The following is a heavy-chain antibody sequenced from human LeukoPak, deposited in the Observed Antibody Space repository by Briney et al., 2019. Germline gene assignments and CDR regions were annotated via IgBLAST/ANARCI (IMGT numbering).Heavy chain of an antibody. V-gene: IGHV3-66*01. CDR2: IYSGGST. Sequence: GGSLRLSCAASGFTVSSNYMSWVRQAPGKGLAWVSVIYSGGSTYHADSVKGRFTISRGNSKNTLYLQMHSLRAEDTAVYYCARDRIQIFGGGEGFAPWGQGTLVTVSS. CDR3: ARDRIQIFGGGEGFAP. J-gene: IGHJ5*02. CDR1: GFTVSSNY. D-gene: IGHD3-3*01.